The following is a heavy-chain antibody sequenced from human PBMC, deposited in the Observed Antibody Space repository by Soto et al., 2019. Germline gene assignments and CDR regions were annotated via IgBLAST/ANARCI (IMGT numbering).Heavy chain of an antibody. D-gene: IGHD3-3*01. CDR3: ARETSIFGANWFDP. CDR1: GGTFSSYA. Sequence: QVQLVQSGAEVKKTGSSVKVSCKASGGTFSSYAISWVRQAPGQGLEWMGGIIPIFGTANYAQKFQGRVTITADEATSTAYMELSSRRSEDTAVYYCARETSIFGANWFDPWGQGTLVTVSS. CDR2: IIPIFGTA. J-gene: IGHJ5*02. V-gene: IGHV1-69*01.